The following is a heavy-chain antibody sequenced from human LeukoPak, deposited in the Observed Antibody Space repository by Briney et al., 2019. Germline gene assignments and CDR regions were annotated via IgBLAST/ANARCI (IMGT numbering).Heavy chain of an antibody. D-gene: IGHD2-2*01. CDR3: ARDPSYSRHGQKDCSSTSCYPKQDHEGDDY. Sequence: RASVKVSCKASGGTFSSYAISWVRQAPGQGLEWMGGIIPIFGTANYAQKFQGRVTITADESTSTAYMELSSLRSEDTAVYYCARDPSYSRHGQKDCSSTSCYPKQDHEGDDYWGQGTLVTVSS. J-gene: IGHJ4*02. V-gene: IGHV1-69*01. CDR1: GGTFSSYA. CDR2: IIPIFGTA.